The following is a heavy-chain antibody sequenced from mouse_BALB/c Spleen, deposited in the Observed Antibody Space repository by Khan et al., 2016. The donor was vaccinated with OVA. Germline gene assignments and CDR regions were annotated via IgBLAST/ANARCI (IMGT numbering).Heavy chain of an antibody. CDR1: GYSFTGYF. D-gene: IGHD1-1*01. CDR2: INPHIGET. CDR3: TRIYRSDFDY. V-gene: IGHV1-20*02. Sequence: VQLKQSGPELVRPGASVKISCTASGYSFTGYFMNWVMQSHGKCLEWIGRINPHIGETFYNQRFKDKATLTVDESSSTAHMELRSLASEDSAVYYCTRIYRSDFDYWGQGTTLTVSP. J-gene: IGHJ2*01.